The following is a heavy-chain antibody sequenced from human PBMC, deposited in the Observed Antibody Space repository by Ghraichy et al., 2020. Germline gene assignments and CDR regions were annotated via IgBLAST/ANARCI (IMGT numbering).Heavy chain of an antibody. CDR1: GYTFTGYF. Sequence: ASVKVSCKASGYTFTGYFMHWVRQAPGQGLEWMGWVNSNSGGTNYAQKFQGRVTMTRDTSISTAYMELSRLRSDDTAVYYCAREHYGSGSNNNWFDPWGQGTLVTVSS. CDR2: VNSNSGGT. V-gene: IGHV1-2*02. D-gene: IGHD3-10*01. CDR3: AREHYGSGSNNNWFDP. J-gene: IGHJ5*02.